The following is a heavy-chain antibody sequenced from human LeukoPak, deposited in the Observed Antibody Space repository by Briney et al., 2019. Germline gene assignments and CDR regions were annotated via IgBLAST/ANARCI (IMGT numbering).Heavy chain of an antibody. Sequence: GESLKISCKGSGCSFTSYWIGWVRQMPGKGLEWMGIIYPGDSDTRYSPSFQGQVTISADKSINTAYLQWSSLKASDTAMYYCARLLYYFDSSGYYYAPKAFDIWGQGTMVTVSS. CDR1: GCSFTSYW. D-gene: IGHD3-22*01. CDR3: ARLLYYFDSSGYYYAPKAFDI. CDR2: IYPGDSDT. J-gene: IGHJ3*02. V-gene: IGHV5-51*01.